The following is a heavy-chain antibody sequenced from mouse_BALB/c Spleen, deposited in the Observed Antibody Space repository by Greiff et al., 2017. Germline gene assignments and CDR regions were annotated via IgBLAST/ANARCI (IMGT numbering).Heavy chain of an antibody. CDR1: GFTFSDYY. J-gene: IGHJ2*01. D-gene: IGHD2-10*02. CDR2: ISDGGSYT. CDR3: AREKYGNVDY. Sequence: EVKLVESGGGLVKPGGSLKLSCAASGFTFSDYYMYWVRQTPEKRLEWVATISDGGSYTYYPDSVKGRFTISRDNAKNNLYLQMSSLKSEDTAMYYCAREKYGNVDYWGQGTTLTVSS. V-gene: IGHV5-4*02.